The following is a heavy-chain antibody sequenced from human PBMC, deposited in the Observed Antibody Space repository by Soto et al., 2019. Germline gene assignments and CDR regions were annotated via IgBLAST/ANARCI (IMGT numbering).Heavy chain of an antibody. CDR1: GGSISSGGYS. V-gene: IGHV4-30-2*01. CDR3: ARVRSGYCSGGSCYRDFDY. D-gene: IGHD2-15*01. Sequence: PSETLSLTCAVSGGSISSGGYSWSWIRQPPGKGLEWIGYIYHSGSTYYNPSLKSRVTISVDTSKNQFSLKLSSVTAADTAVYYCARVRSGYCSGGSCYRDFDYWGQGTLVTVSS. J-gene: IGHJ4*02. CDR2: IYHSGST.